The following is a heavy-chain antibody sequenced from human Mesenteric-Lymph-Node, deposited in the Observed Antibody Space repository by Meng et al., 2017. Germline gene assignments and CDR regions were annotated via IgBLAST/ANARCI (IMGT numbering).Heavy chain of an antibody. Sequence: QVQPPEAGPGLVEPSQTLSLPCPVSGGSMSSGNYYWSWIRQPPGKGLEWIGYIHHSGSAYYNPSLKSRVSISVDTSKNQFSLNLNSMTAADTAVYYCASFDHIPRRNYFDYWGQGTLVTVSS. CDR1: GGSMSSGNYY. J-gene: IGHJ4*02. D-gene: IGHD2-21*01. CDR2: IHHSGSA. CDR3: ASFDHIPRRNYFDY. V-gene: IGHV4-30-4*01.